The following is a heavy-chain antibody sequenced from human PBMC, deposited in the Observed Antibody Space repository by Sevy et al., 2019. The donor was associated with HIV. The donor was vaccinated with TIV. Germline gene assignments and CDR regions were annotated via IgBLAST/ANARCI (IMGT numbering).Heavy chain of an antibody. CDR3: ARFEYGDYVSHFEY. D-gene: IGHD2-21*02. V-gene: IGHV4-39*01. J-gene: IGHJ4*02. CDR1: GGSINSDSYY. CDR2: IYYSGTT. Sequence: SENLSLTCTVSGGSINSDSYYWGWIRQPPGKGLEWIGNIYYSGTTYYNPSLKSRVTISVDTSKNQFSLKLSSVTAAHTAVYYCARFEYGDYVSHFEYWGQGTLVTVSS.